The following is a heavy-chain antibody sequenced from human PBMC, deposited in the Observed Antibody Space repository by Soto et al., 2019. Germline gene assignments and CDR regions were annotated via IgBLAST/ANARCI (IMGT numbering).Heavy chain of an antibody. D-gene: IGHD4-17*01. CDR3: AKALTTVVTPGYLFDY. Sequence: LRLSCAASGFTFSSYAMSWVRQAPGKGQEWVSAISGSGGSTYYADSVKGRFTISRDNSKNTLYLQMNSLRAEDTAVYYCAKALTTVVTPGYLFDYWGQGTLVTVSS. J-gene: IGHJ4*02. V-gene: IGHV3-23*01. CDR2: ISGSGGST. CDR1: GFTFSSYA.